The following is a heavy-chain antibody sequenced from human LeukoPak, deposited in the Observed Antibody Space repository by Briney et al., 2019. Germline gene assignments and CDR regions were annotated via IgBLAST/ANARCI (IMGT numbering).Heavy chain of an antibody. D-gene: IGHD4-23*01. Sequence: PSDTLSLTCTVSGGSISSSNYYWGWIRQPPGKGLEWIGSIFYSGSTYYNPSLKSRVTISVDTSTRQFSLNLSSVTAADTDVYYCARHSSMTTVVFDSWGQGTLVTVSS. CDR1: GGSISSSNYY. CDR2: IFYSGST. V-gene: IGHV4-39*01. CDR3: ARHSSMTTVVFDS. J-gene: IGHJ4*02.